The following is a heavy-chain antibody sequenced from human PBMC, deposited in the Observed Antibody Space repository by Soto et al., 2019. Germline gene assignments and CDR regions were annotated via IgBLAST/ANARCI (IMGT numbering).Heavy chain of an antibody. Sequence: ASVKVSCKASGYTFTSYGISWVRQAPGQGLEWMGWISAYSGNTNYAQKLQGRVTMTTDTSTSTAYMELRSLRSDDTAVYYCARDTGYSYGPTAGYYYYGMDVWGQGTTVTV. CDR2: ISAYSGNT. CDR3: ARDTGYSYGPTAGYYYYGMDV. J-gene: IGHJ6*02. D-gene: IGHD5-18*01. V-gene: IGHV1-18*01. CDR1: GYTFTSYG.